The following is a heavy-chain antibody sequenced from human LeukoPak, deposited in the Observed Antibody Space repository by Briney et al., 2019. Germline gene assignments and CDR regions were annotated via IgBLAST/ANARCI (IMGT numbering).Heavy chain of an antibody. CDR1: GGSISSSSYY. CDR3: ARHAIWFGEFYNWLDP. D-gene: IGHD3-10*01. V-gene: IGHV4-39*07. J-gene: IGHJ5*02. CDR2: IYYSGST. Sequence: SETLSLTCTVSGGSISSSSYYWGWIRQPPGKGLEWIGSIYYSGSTYYNPSLKSRVTISVDTSKNQFSLKLSSVTAADTAVYCCARHAIWFGEFYNWLDPWGQGTLVTVSS.